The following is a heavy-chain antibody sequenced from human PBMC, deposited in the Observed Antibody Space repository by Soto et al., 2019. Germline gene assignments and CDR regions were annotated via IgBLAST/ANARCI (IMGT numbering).Heavy chain of an antibody. CDR3: ARDLVEGVVAPYGMDV. Sequence: GASVKVSCKASGYTFTGYYMHWVRPAPGQGLEWMGWINPNSGGTNYAQKFQGWVTMTRDTSISTAYMELSRLRSDDTAVYYCARDLVEGVVAPYGMDVWGQGTTVTVSS. CDR2: INPNSGGT. D-gene: IGHD3-22*01. V-gene: IGHV1-2*04. CDR1: GYTFTGYY. J-gene: IGHJ6*02.